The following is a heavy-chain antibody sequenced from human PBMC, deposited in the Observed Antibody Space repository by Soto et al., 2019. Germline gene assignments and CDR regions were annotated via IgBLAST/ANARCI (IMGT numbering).Heavy chain of an antibody. CDR1: GGSISSGGYY. CDR3: ARDLLAGSYGMDV. CDR2: IYYSGST. Sequence: QVQLQESGPGLVKPSQTLSLTCTVSGGSISSGGYYWSWIRQHPGKGLEWIGYIYYSGSTYYNPSPKSLFTTPVDTSQNQYSLKRSSVTAADTAVDYCARDLLAGSYGMDVWGQGTTVTVSS. D-gene: IGHD2-15*01. J-gene: IGHJ6*02. V-gene: IGHV4-31*01.